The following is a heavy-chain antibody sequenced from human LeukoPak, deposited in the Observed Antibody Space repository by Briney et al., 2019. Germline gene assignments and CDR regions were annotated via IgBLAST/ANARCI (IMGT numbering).Heavy chain of an antibody. CDR1: GLTFSSYS. CDR3: ARLTAY. Sequence: GGSLRLSCAASGLTFSSYSMSWVRQAPGGGLEWVSTISGSGGSRYYADSVTGRFTISRDNSKNTLYLQMNSLRAEDTALYYCARLTAYWGQGTLVTVSS. CDR2: ISGSGGSR. J-gene: IGHJ4*02. D-gene: IGHD3-16*01. V-gene: IGHV3-23*01.